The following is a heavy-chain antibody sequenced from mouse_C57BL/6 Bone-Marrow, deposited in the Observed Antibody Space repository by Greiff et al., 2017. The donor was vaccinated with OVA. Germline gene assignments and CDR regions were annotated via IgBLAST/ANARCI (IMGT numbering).Heavy chain of an antibody. D-gene: IGHD1-1*01. CDR3: ARHDGSSYNFAY. J-gene: IGHJ3*01. V-gene: IGHV5-15*01. CDR2: ISNLAYSI. Sequence: EVQLMESGGGLVQPGGSLKLSCAASGFTFSDYGMAWVRQAPRKGPEWVAFISNLAYSIYYADTVTGRFTISRENAKNTLYLEMSSLRSEDTAMYYCARHDGSSYNFAYWGQGTLVTVSA. CDR1: GFTFSDYG.